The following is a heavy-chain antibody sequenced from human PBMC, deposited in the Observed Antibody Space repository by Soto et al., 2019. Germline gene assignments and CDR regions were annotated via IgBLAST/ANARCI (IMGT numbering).Heavy chain of an antibody. Sequence: GASVKVSCKVSGYTLTELSMHWVRQAPGKGLEWMGGFDPEDGETIYAQKFQGSVTMTEDTSTDTAYMELSSLRSEDTAVYYCATGLDYDSSDAFDIWRQGTMVTVSS. CDR2: FDPEDGET. J-gene: IGHJ3*02. CDR1: GYTLTELS. D-gene: IGHD3-3*01. CDR3: ATGLDYDSSDAFDI. V-gene: IGHV1-24*01.